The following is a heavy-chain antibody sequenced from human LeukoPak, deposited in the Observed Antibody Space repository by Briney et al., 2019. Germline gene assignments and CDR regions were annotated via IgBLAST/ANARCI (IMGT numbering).Heavy chain of an antibody. J-gene: IGHJ4*02. CDR1: GFTFSSYS. D-gene: IGHD6-19*01. CDR3: ARDLSSGWSLDH. CDR2: ITSSSSYI. Sequence: PGGSLRLSCAASGFTFSSYSMNWVRQAPGKGLEWVSSITSSSSYIYYADSAKGRFTISRDNAKNSLYLQMNGLRAEDTAVYYCARDLSSGWSLDHWGQGTLVTVSS. V-gene: IGHV3-21*01.